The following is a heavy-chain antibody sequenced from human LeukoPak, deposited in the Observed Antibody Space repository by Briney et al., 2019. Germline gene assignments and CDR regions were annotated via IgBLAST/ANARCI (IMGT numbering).Heavy chain of an antibody. CDR3: ARSGAAEGPTHNWFDP. D-gene: IGHD6-13*01. Sequence: SETLSLTCSVSGGSISSGGYYWNWIRQHPGKGLEWIGYIDYSGGTYYNTSLKSRVTISVDTSKNQFSLKLTSVTAADTAVYYCARSGAAEGPTHNWFDPWSQGTLVTVSS. J-gene: IGHJ5*02. CDR1: GGSISSGGYY. V-gene: IGHV4-31*03. CDR2: IDYSGGT.